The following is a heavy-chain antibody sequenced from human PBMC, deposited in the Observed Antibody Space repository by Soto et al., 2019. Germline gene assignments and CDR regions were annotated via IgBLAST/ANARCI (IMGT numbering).Heavy chain of an antibody. CDR2: MYYGGRA. D-gene: IGHD1-26*01. Sequence: SETLSLTCTVSGGSISSYYWSWIRQPPGKGLEWVGYMYYGGRANYNPSLKSRVTISVDTSKMQVSLKLSSVTAADTAVYFCARGTPSPLIVRSSRGPWFDPWGQGTLVTVSA. CDR1: GGSISSYY. V-gene: IGHV4-59*08. CDR3: ARGTPSPLIVRSSRGPWFDP. J-gene: IGHJ5*02.